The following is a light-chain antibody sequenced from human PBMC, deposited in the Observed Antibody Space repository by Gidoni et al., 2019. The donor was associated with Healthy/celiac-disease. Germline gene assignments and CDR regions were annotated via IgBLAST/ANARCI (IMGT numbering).Light chain of an antibody. Sequence: VLPQSPGTLSLSPGERATLSGRASQSVSSSYLAWYQQKPGQAPRLLIYGASSRATGIPDRFSGRGSGTDFTLTISRLEPEDFAVYYCQQYGSSHTFGQGTKLEIK. CDR2: GAS. CDR3: QQYGSSHT. CDR1: QSVSSSY. V-gene: IGKV3-20*01. J-gene: IGKJ2*01.